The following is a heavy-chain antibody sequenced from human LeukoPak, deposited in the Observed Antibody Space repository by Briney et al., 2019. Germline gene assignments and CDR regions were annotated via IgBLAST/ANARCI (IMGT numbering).Heavy chain of an antibody. CDR1: GFTFSNAW. CDR2: IKSKTDGGTT. Sequence: GGSLRLSCAASGFTFSNAWMSWARQAPGKGLEWVGRIKSKTDGGTTDYAAPVKGRFTISRDDSKNTLYLQMNSLKTEDTAVYYCTIITIFGVLTHYWGQGTLVTVSS. J-gene: IGHJ4*02. V-gene: IGHV3-15*01. CDR3: TIITIFGVLTHY. D-gene: IGHD3-3*01.